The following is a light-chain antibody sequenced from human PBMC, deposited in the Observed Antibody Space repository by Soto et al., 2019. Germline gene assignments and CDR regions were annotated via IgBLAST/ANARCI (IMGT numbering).Light chain of an antibody. Sequence: QSALTQPASVSGSPGQSITISCTGTSSDVGGYNYVSWYQHHPGKAPKLMIYDVNNRPSGVSYRFSGSKSGNTASLTISGLQAEDEDDYYCSSYTSSSTLYVFGTGTKVTVL. CDR3: SSYTSSSTLYV. J-gene: IGLJ1*01. V-gene: IGLV2-14*03. CDR2: DVN. CDR1: SSDVGGYNY.